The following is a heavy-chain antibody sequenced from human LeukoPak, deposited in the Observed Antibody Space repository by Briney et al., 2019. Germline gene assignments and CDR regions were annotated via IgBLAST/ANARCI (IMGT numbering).Heavy chain of an antibody. Sequence: PGGSLRLSCAASGFTFSNYAMNWVRQAPGKGLEWVSSISASGGSTYYADSVKGRFTISRDNSKNTLYLQLNSLRAEDTAVYYCAKGLHGYDFDYWGPGALVTVSS. CDR2: ISASGGST. CDR1: GFTFSNYA. V-gene: IGHV3-23*01. CDR3: AKGLHGYDFDY. D-gene: IGHD5-12*01. J-gene: IGHJ4*02.